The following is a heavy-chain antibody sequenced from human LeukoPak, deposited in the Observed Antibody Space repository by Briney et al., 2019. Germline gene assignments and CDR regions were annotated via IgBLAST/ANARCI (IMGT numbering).Heavy chain of an antibody. J-gene: IGHJ4*02. V-gene: IGHV3-64D*06. CDR1: GFTFSSYA. CDR3: VGYSSSPLDY. Sequence: GGSLRLSCSASGFTFSSYAMHWVRQAPGKGLEYVSAISSNGGSTYYADSVKGRSTISRDNSKNTLYLQMSSLRAEDTAVYYCVGYSSSPLDYWGQGTLVTVSS. CDR2: ISSNGGST. D-gene: IGHD6-13*01.